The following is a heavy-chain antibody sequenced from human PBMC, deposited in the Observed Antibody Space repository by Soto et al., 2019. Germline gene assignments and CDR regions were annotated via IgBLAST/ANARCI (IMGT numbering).Heavy chain of an antibody. J-gene: IGHJ5*02. CDR1: GGSISSGY. CDR2: IYYGGSI. CDR3: TGAYYDINGYSLDP. Sequence: SETLSLTCSVSGGSISSGYWTWIRQPPGKGLEWIGYIYYGGSINYNPSHKSRDNISEDTAKNQFSLRLSSVTAADTAVYYCTGAYYDINGYSLDPWGQGTSVTVSS. V-gene: IGHV4-59*01. D-gene: IGHD3-22*01.